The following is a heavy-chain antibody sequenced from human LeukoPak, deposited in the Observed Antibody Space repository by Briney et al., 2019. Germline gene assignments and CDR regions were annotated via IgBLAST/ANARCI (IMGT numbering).Heavy chain of an antibody. V-gene: IGHV4-30-2*01. CDR3: ARDRSRNWFDP. D-gene: IGHD3-10*01. Sequence: SENLSLTCTVSGGSISSGGYYWSWIRQPPGKGLEWIGYIYHSGSTYYNPSLKSRVTISVDRSKNQFSLKLSSVTAADTAVYYCARDRSRNWFDPWGQGTLVTVSS. CDR1: GGSISSGGYY. CDR2: IYHSGST. J-gene: IGHJ5*02.